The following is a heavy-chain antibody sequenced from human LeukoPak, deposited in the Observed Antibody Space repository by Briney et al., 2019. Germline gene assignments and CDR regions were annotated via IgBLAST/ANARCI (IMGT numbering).Heavy chain of an antibody. Sequence: GSLRLSCAASGFDFSSNWMHWVRHAPGQGLVWVSRIKGDGISTNYADSVRGRFTISRDIAKNTLYLQMNSLRAEDTGVYYCAKDHYWSIDYWGRGTLVTVSS. V-gene: IGHV3-74*01. CDR1: GFDFSSNW. J-gene: IGHJ4*02. D-gene: IGHD3-3*01. CDR3: AKDHYWSIDY. CDR2: IKGDGIST.